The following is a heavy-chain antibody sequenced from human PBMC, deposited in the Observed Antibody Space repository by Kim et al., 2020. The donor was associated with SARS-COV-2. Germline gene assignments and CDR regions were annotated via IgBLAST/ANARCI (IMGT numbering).Heavy chain of an antibody. D-gene: IGHD2-15*01. Sequence: KGRFTISRDDSKSTAYLQMNSLKTEDTAVYYCSRIPAGDIVVVVAATVDYWGQGTLVTVSS. CDR3: SRIPAGDIVVVVAATVDY. J-gene: IGHJ4*02. V-gene: IGHV3-49*02.